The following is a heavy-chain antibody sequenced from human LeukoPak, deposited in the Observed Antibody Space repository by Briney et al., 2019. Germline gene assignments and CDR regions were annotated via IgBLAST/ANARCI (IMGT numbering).Heavy chain of an antibody. CDR3: ARSYDSSGYPDY. CDR1: GYSFTSYW. J-gene: IGHJ4*02. CDR2: IYPGDYDT. Sequence: GESLKISCKGSGYSFTSYWIGWGRQMPGKGLEWMGVIYPGDYDTRYSPSFQGQVTISADKSISTAYLQWSSLKASDTAMYYCARSYDSSGYPDYWGQGTLVTVSS. V-gene: IGHV5-51*01. D-gene: IGHD3-22*01.